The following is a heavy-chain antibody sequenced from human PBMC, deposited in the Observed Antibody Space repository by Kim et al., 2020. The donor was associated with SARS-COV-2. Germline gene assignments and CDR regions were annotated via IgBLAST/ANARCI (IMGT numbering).Heavy chain of an antibody. Sequence: ADSVNGRSTSARDNAKNTLYLQMNSLRAEDTAVYYCTRDGGSYYSGSLSYWGQGTLLTVSS. J-gene: IGHJ4*02. V-gene: IGHV3-74*01. CDR3: TRDGGSYYSGSLSY. D-gene: IGHD1-26*01.